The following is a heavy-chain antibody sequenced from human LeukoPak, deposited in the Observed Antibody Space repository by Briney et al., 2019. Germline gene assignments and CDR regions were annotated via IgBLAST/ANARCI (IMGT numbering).Heavy chain of an antibody. J-gene: IGHJ5*02. CDR3: ARAYSSSWNWFDP. Sequence: ASVKVSCKASGYTFTDYYMHWVRQAPGQRLEWMGWINPNSGDTNYAQKFQGRVTMTRDTSISTAYMELSRLRSDDTAVYYCARAYSSSWNWFDPWGQGTLVTVSS. V-gene: IGHV1-2*02. CDR2: INPNSGDT. CDR1: GYTFTDYY. D-gene: IGHD6-13*01.